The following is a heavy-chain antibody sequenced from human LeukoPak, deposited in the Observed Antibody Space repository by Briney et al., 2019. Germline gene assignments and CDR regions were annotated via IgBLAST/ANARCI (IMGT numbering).Heavy chain of an antibody. J-gene: IGHJ5*02. CDR3: AQFAEQLGRSYWFDP. CDR1: GGSFSGYY. Sequence: SETLSLTCAVYGGSFSGYYWSWIRQPPGKGLEGIGEINHSGSTNYNPSLKSQGTISVGTSKNQFSLKLSSVTGADTAVYYCAQFAEQLGRSYWFDPWGQGTLVTVSS. CDR2: INHSGST. D-gene: IGHD6-6*01. V-gene: IGHV4-34*01.